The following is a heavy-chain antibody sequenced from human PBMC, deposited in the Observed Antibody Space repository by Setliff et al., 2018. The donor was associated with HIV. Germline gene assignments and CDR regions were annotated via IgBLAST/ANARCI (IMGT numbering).Heavy chain of an antibody. CDR3: ARGGVRGYSYGEAFDI. CDR2: IISIFDKA. Sequence: ASVKVSCKSSGGSFNTYAINWVRQAPGQGLEWMGGIISIFDKANYAQKLHGRLTITADDSTRTVYMELNSLGSGDTAVYYCARGGVRGYSYGEAFDIWGQGTLVTVSS. J-gene: IGHJ3*02. V-gene: IGHV1-69*13. D-gene: IGHD5-18*01. CDR1: GGSFNTYA.